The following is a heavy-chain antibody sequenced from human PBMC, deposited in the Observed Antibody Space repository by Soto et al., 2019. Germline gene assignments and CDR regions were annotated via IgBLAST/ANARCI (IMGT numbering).Heavy chain of an antibody. Sequence: GPVKVSCKASGYTFTGYYMHWVRQAPGQGLEWMGWINPNSGGTNYAQKFQGWVTMTRDTSISTAYMELSRLRSDDTAVYYCALTDDYYGSGTPISGMDVWGQGTTVTVSS. J-gene: IGHJ6*02. CDR3: ALTDDYYGSGTPISGMDV. V-gene: IGHV1-2*04. D-gene: IGHD3-10*01. CDR1: GYTFTGYY. CDR2: INPNSGGT.